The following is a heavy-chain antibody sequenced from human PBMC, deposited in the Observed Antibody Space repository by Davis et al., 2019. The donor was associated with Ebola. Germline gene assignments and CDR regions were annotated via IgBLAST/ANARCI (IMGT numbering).Heavy chain of an antibody. D-gene: IGHD1-26*01. J-gene: IGHJ4*02. CDR3: ARADSIVGAMDY. CDR2: INHSGST. V-gene: IGHV4-34*01. Sequence: SETLSLTCTVSGGSISSYYWSWIRQPPGKGLEWIGEINHSGSTNYNPSLKSRVTISVDTSKNQFSLKLSSVTAADTAVYYCARADSIVGAMDYWGQGTLVTVSS. CDR1: GGSISSYY.